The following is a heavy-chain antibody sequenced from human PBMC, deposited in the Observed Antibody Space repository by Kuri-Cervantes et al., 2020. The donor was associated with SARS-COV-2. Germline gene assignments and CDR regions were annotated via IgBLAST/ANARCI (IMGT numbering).Heavy chain of an antibody. D-gene: IGHD3-3*01. Sequence: GGSLRLSCAASGFTFSSYRMNWVRQAPGKELEWVSSISSSSSYIYYADSVKGRFTISRDNAKNSLYLQMNSLRAEDTAVYYCARDANRITIFGVVIIPGVGDVWGQGTTVTVSS. CDR3: ARDANRITIFGVVIIPGVGDV. CDR1: GFTFSSYR. CDR2: ISSSSSYI. J-gene: IGHJ6*02. V-gene: IGHV3-21*01.